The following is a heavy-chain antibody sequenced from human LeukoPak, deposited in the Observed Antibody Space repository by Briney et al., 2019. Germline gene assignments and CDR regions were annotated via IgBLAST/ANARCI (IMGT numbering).Heavy chain of an antibody. V-gene: IGHV3-21*01. CDR2: ISSSSSYI. CDR1: GFTFSSYS. D-gene: IGHD4-11*01. CDR3: AREVHYRNDYFDY. J-gene: IGHJ4*02. Sequence: GGSLRPSCAASGFTFSSYSMNWVRQAPGKGLEWVSSISSSSSYIYYADSVKGRFTISRDNAKNSLYLQMNSLRAEDTAVYYCAREVHYRNDYFDYWGQGTLVTVSS.